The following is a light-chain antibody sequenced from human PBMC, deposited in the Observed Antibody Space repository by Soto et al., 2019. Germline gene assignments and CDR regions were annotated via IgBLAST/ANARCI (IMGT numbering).Light chain of an antibody. CDR3: QQYNNWPLT. J-gene: IGKJ4*01. CDR2: GAS. CDR1: QSVSSN. Sequence: IVMTQSPATLSVSPGERATLSCRASQSVSSNLAWYQQRPGQAPRLLIYGASTRATGIPASFSGSGSGTEFTLTISSLQSEDFAAYYCQQYNNWPLTFGGGTKVEIK. V-gene: IGKV3-15*01.